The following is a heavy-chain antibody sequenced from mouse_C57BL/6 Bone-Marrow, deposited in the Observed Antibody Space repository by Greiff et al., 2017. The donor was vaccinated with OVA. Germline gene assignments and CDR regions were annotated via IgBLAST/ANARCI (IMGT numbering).Heavy chain of an antibody. D-gene: IGHD2-3*01. CDR1: GFTFSSYA. Sequence: DVHLVESGGGLVKPGGSLKLSCAASGFTFSSYAMSWVRQTPEKRLEWVATISDGGSYTYYPDNVKGRFTISRDNAKNNLYLQMSHLKSEDTAMYYCARERDDGYYSNWYFDVWGTGTTVTVSS. V-gene: IGHV5-4*01. J-gene: IGHJ1*03. CDR2: ISDGGSYT. CDR3: ARERDDGYYSNWYFDV.